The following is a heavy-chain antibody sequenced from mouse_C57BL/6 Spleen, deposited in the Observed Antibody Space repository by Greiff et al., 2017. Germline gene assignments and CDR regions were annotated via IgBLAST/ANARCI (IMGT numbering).Heavy chain of an antibody. CDR3: ARGYGNSVHDFDY. V-gene: IGHV1-55*01. CDR1: GYTFTSYW. Sequence: QVQLKQPGAELVKPGASVKMSCKASGYTFTSYWITWVKQRPGQGLEWIGDIYPGSGSTNYNEKFKSKATLTVDTSSSTAYMQLSSLTSEDSAVYYCARGYGNSVHDFDYWGQGTTRTVSS. J-gene: IGHJ2*01. CDR2: IYPGSGST. D-gene: IGHD2-10*02.